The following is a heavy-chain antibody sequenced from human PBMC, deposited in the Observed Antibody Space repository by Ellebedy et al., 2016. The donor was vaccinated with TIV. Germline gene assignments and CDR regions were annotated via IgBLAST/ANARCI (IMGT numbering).Heavy chain of an antibody. CDR1: GFVFSGSA. J-gene: IGHJ4*02. CDR2: IRSKATNYAK. V-gene: IGHV3-73*01. CDR3: TRSGYSSDWLDYFDY. D-gene: IGHD6-19*01. Sequence: PGGSLRLSCAASAASGFVFSGSAIHWVRQASGKGLEWVGRIRSKATNYAKVYAASVKGRFTISRDDSKDPSYLQMNSLKTEDTAIYYCTRSGYSSDWLDYFDYWGQGTLVTVSS.